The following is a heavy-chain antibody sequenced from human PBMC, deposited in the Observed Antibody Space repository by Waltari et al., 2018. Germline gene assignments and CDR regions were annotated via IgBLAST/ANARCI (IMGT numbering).Heavy chain of an antibody. V-gene: IGHV3-7*01. CDR1: GFQLRREW. CDR2: IKQEGSEK. CDR3: TRDYYYYMDV. J-gene: IGHJ6*03. Sequence: LVASGGGLVPPGGSLSLSCAASGFQLRREWMAWVRPPPGKGLEWVANIKQEGSEKFYVDSVKGRFTISRDNAQNSRSLQLSSLRADDTAVYYCTRDYYYYMDVWGEGTTVTVSS.